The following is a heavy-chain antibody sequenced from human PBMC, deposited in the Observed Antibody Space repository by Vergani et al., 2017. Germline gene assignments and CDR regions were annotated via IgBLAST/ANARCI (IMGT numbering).Heavy chain of an antibody. V-gene: IGHV4-31*03. Sequence: QVRLQESGPGLLKPSQTLSLTCTVSGGSISGGGYYWNWIRQRPGKGLEWIGYIHNSGSTYYKPSLESRLTLSLDTSKNQFSLKLSSVTAADTAVYYRATDRQKNYFYFYMDVWGKGTTVTVSS. CDR1: GGSISGGGYY. CDR3: ATDRQKNYFYFYMDV. J-gene: IGHJ6*03. CDR2: IHNSGST.